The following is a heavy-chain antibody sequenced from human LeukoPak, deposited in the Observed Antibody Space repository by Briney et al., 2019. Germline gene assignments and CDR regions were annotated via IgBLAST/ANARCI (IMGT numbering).Heavy chain of an antibody. CDR2: ISYDGSNK. D-gene: IGHD1-26*01. CDR1: GFTFSSYG. Sequence: GGSLGLSCAASGFTFSSYGMHWVRQAPGKGLEWVAVISYDGSNKYYADSVKGRFTISRDNSKNTLYLQMNSLRAEDTAVYYCAKDRWEVSYFDYWGQGTLVTVSS. J-gene: IGHJ4*02. CDR3: AKDRWEVSYFDY. V-gene: IGHV3-30*18.